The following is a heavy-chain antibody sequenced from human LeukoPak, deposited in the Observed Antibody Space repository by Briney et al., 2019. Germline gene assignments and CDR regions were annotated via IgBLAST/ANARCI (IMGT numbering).Heavy chain of an antibody. V-gene: IGHV3-7*01. Sequence: GGSLRLSCAASGFTFSSYAMSWVRQAPGKGLEWVANIKQDGSEKYYVDSVKGRSTISRDNAKNSLYLQMNSLRAEDTAVYYCARGRDGWFDPWGQGTLVTVSS. CDR3: ARGRDGWFDP. J-gene: IGHJ5*02. CDR2: IKQDGSEK. CDR1: GFTFSSYA.